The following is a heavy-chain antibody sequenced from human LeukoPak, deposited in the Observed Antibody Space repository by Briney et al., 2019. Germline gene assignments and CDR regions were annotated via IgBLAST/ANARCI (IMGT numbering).Heavy chain of an antibody. Sequence: GASVKVSCKASGYTFTSYDINWVRQATGQGLEWMGWMNPNSGNTGYAQKFQGRVTITRNTSISTAYMELSSLRSEDTAVYYCARELGGSYTHDAFDIWGQGTMVTVSS. CDR3: ARELGGSYTHDAFDI. CDR1: GYTFTSYD. CDR2: MNPNSGNT. J-gene: IGHJ3*02. D-gene: IGHD1-26*01. V-gene: IGHV1-8*03.